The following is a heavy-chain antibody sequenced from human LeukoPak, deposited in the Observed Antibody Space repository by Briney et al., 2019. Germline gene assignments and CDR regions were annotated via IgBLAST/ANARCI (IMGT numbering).Heavy chain of an antibody. CDR3: ARSAYYYDSNRGSYCDY. V-gene: IGHV4-59*08. Sequence: SETLSLTCTVSGGSISSYYWSWIRQPPGKGLEWIGYIYYSGSTNYNPSLKSRVTISVDTSKNQFSLKLSSVTAADTAVYYCARSAYYYDSNRGSYCDYWGQGTLVTVSS. CDR2: IYYSGST. D-gene: IGHD3-22*01. CDR1: GGSISSYY. J-gene: IGHJ4*02.